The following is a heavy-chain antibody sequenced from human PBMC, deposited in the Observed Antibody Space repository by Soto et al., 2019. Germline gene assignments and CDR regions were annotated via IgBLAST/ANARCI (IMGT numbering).Heavy chain of an antibody. CDR1: GFTFDDYA. J-gene: IGHJ4*02. D-gene: IGHD5-12*01. CDR3: ASGYSGYDWYFDY. V-gene: IGHV3-43D*04. CDR2: ISWDGGST. Sequence: PGGSLRLSCAASGFTFDDYAMHWVRQAPGKGLEWVSLISWDGGSTYYADSVKGRFTISRDNSKNSLYLQMNSLRAEDTAVYYCASGYSGYDWYFDYWGQGTLVTVSS.